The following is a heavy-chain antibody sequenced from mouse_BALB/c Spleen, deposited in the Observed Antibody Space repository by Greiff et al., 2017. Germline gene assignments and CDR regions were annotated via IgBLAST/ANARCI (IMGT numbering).Heavy chain of an antibody. D-gene: IGHD1-3*01. J-gene: IGHJ3*01. CDR2: INPNNGGT. Sequence: EVQLQQSGPELVKPGASVKIPCKASGYTFTDYNMDWVKQSHGKSLEWIGDINPNNGGTIYNQKFKGKATLTVDKSSSTAYMELRSLTSEDTAVYYCARELDWVAYWGQGTLVTVSA. V-gene: IGHV1-18*01. CDR1: GYTFTDYN. CDR3: ARELDWVAY.